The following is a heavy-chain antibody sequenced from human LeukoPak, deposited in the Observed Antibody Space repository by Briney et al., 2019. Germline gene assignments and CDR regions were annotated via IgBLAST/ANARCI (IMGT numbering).Heavy chain of an antibody. CDR1: GYTFTSYG. J-gene: IGHJ5*02. CDR3: AREAYSSSSEAYYNWFDP. Sequence: ASVKVSCKASGYTFTSYGISWVRQAPGQGLEWMGWISAYNGNTNYAQKLQGRVTMTTDTSTSTAYMALRSLRSDDTAVYYCAREAYSSSSEAYYNWFDPWGQGTLVTVSS. V-gene: IGHV1-18*01. D-gene: IGHD6-6*01. CDR2: ISAYNGNT.